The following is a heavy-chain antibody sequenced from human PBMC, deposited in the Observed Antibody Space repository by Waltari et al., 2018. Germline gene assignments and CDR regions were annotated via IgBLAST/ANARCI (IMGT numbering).Heavy chain of an antibody. CDR3: ARSRRGDYYDPSSH. Sequence: EVSLVESGGKVVKPGGSLRLSYATSGFFFNNFGFNWFRLAPGKGLEWVATISMNGNISFYGQSVEGRFTISRDNAKKSVFLQMNSLRADDTAIYYCARSRRGDYYDPSSHWGQGTLVTVSS. CDR1: GFFFNNFG. D-gene: IGHD3-16*01. V-gene: IGHV3-21*01. CDR2: ISMNGNIS. J-gene: IGHJ4*02.